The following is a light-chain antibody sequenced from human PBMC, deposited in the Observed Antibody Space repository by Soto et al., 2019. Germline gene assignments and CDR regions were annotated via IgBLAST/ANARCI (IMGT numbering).Light chain of an antibody. CDR3: CSYAGGHTHAV. CDR2: DVS. CDR1: SSDVGTYSY. J-gene: IGLJ2*01. Sequence: QSALTQPRSVSGPPGQSVSISCSGTSSDVGTYSYVSWYQQHPGKAPKLMIYDVSKRPSGVPDRFSGSKSGNTASLTISGLQAEDEADYYCCSYAGGHTHAVFGGGTKVTVL. V-gene: IGLV2-11*01.